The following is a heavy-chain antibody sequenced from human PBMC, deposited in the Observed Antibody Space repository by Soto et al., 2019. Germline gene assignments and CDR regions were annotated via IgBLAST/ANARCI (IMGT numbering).Heavy chain of an antibody. CDR2: ISYVGTNQ. D-gene: IGHD2-8*01. J-gene: IGHJ4*02. Sequence: QVQLVESGGGVVQPGRSLRLSCVVSGFTFSTYGMHWVRQAPGKGLEWVAVISYVGTNQYYADSVKGRFTISRDNSKNTLYLQMNSLRAEDTAMYYCAKDSEYCTNGVCYKIDYWGQGTLVTVSS. V-gene: IGHV3-30*18. CDR1: GFTFSTYG. CDR3: AKDSEYCTNGVCYKIDY.